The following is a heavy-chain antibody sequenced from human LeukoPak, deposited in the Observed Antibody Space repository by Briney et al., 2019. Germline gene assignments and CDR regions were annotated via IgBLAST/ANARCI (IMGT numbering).Heavy chain of an antibody. D-gene: IGHD1-1*01. CDR2: ISSSSSYI. CDR3: AKVKFVGWNDGWLTDY. J-gene: IGHJ4*02. CDR1: GFTFSSYS. V-gene: IGHV3-21*04. Sequence: KAGGSLRLSCAASGFTFSSYSMNWVRQAPGKGLEWVSSISSSSSYIYYADSVKGRFTFSRDNAKNSLYLQMNSLRAEDTAVYYCAKVKFVGWNDGWLTDYWGQGTLVTVSS.